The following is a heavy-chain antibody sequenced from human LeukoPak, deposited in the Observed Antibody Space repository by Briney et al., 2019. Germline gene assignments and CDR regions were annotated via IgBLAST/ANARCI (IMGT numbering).Heavy chain of an antibody. CDR1: GGSFSGYY. CDR3: ARGTLEEYYDLLTGYYFDY. V-gene: IGHV4-34*01. CDR2: INHSGST. D-gene: IGHD3-9*01. J-gene: IGHJ4*02. Sequence: SETLSLTCAVHGGSFSGYYWSWIRQPPGKGLEWIGEINHSGSTNYNPSLKSRVTISVDTSKNQFSLKLSSVTAADTAVYYCARGTLEEYYDLLTGYYFDYWGQGTLVTVSS.